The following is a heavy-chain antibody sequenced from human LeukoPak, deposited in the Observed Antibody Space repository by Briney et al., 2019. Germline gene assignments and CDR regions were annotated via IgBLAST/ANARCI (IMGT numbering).Heavy chain of an antibody. D-gene: IGHD5-12*01. Sequence: PGRSLRLSCAASGFTFSSYGMHWVRQAPGKGLEWVAVIWYDGSNKYYADSVKGRFTISRDNSKNTLYLQMNSLRAEDTAVYYCAKEHYSDYDLFDYWGQGTLVTVSS. CDR3: AKEHYSDYDLFDY. V-gene: IGHV3-33*06. CDR2: IWYDGSNK. CDR1: GFTFSSYG. J-gene: IGHJ4*02.